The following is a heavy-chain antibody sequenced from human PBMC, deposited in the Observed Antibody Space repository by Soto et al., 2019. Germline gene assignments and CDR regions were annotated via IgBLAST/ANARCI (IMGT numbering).Heavy chain of an antibody. V-gene: IGHV3-9*01. CDR2: ISWNGAAT. D-gene: IGHD3-10*01. CDR1: GFTFDDYA. Sequence: EVQLVESGGGLVQPGGSLRLSCAASGFTFDDYAIHWVLQAPRKGLEWVSGISWNGAATGYMNSVKGRFSISRDNTKNTLYLQMNSLRSEDTAVYYCANLPLYGSGFDCWGQGTLVTVSS. CDR3: ANLPLYGSGFDC. J-gene: IGHJ4*02.